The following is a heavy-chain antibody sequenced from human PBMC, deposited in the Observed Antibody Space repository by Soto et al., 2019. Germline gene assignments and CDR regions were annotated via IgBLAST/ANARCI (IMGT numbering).Heavy chain of an antibody. CDR2: IKSKTDGGTT. J-gene: IGHJ4*02. D-gene: IGHD6-6*01. Sequence: EVQLVESGGGLVKPGGSLRLSCAASGFTFSNAWMSWVRQAPGKGLEWVGRIKSKTDGGTTDYAAPVKGRFTISRDDSKNTLYLQMNSLKTEDTAVYYCTTDPVAAQVYFDYWGQGTLVIVSS. CDR1: GFTFSNAW. CDR3: TTDPVAAQVYFDY. V-gene: IGHV3-15*01.